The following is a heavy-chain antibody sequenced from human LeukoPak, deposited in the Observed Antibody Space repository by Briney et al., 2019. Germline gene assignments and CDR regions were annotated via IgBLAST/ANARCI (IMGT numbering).Heavy chain of an antibody. J-gene: IGHJ4*02. CDR1: GFTFNNYA. D-gene: IGHD3-10*01. V-gene: IGHV3-23*01. Sequence: PGGSLRLSCAASGFTFNNYAMTWVRQAPGKGLEWVSGISGNGDSTYYADSVKGRFTISRDNSKKTLYLQMNSLRADDTAVYYCAKALAVIGPGARLEDYWGQGTLVTVSS. CDR3: AKALAVIGPGARLEDY. CDR2: ISGNGDST.